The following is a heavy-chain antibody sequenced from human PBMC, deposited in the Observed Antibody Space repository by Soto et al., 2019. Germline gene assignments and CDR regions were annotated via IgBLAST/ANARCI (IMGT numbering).Heavy chain of an antibody. CDR3: ARSMIVVVIRSADAFDI. CDR2: INHSGST. J-gene: IGHJ3*02. CDR1: GGSFSGYY. D-gene: IGHD3-22*01. V-gene: IGHV4-34*01. Sequence: QVQLQQWGAGLLKPSETLSLTCAVYGGSFSGYYWSWIRQPPGKGLEWIGEINHSGSTNYNPSLKSRVTMSVDTSKNQFSLKLSSVTAADTAVYYCARSMIVVVIRSADAFDIWGQGTMVTVSS.